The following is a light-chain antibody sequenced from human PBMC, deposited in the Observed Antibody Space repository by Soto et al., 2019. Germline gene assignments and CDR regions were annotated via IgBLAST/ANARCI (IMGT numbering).Light chain of an antibody. J-gene: IGLJ1*01. CDR2: GNS. V-gene: IGLV1-40*01. Sequence: QSVLTQPPSASGAPGQRVTISCTGSSSNIGAGYDVHWYQQLPGTAPKLLIYGNSNRPSGVPDQFSGSKSGTSASLAITGLQAEDEADYYCQSYDSSLSGSYVFGTGTKVTVL. CDR3: QSYDSSLSGSYV. CDR1: SSNIGAGYD.